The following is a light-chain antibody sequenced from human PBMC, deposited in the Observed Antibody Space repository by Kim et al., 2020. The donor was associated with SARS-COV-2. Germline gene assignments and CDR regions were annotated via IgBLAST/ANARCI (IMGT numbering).Light chain of an antibody. J-gene: IGLJ3*02. Sequence: GKTVTISCTRSSGSIASNYVQWYQQRPGSAPSTVIYEDDQTPSGVPDRFSGSIDTSSNSASLTISGLKTEDEADYSCQSSDSNNRVFGGGTQLTVL. CDR1: SGSIASNY. CDR3: QSSDSNNRV. V-gene: IGLV6-57*03. CDR2: EDD.